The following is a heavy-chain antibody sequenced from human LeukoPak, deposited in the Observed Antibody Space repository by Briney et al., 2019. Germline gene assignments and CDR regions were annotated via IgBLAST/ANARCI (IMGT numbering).Heavy chain of an antibody. Sequence: SEALSLTCTVSGGSITSSSYYWGWIRQPAGKGLEWIGRIYTSGSTNYNPSLKSRVTMSVDTSKNQFSLKLSSVTAADTAVYYCARDLGGTVNTAFDPWGQGTLVTASS. CDR2: IYTSGST. V-gene: IGHV4-61*02. CDR1: GGSITSSSYY. D-gene: IGHD4-17*01. CDR3: ARDLGGTVNTAFDP. J-gene: IGHJ5*02.